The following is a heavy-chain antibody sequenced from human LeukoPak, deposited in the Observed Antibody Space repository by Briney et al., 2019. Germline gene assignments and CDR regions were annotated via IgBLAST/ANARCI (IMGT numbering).Heavy chain of an antibody. Sequence: ASVKVSFKASGYTFTGYYMHWVRQAPGQGLEWMGRINPNSGGTNYAQKFQGRVTMTRDTSISTAYMEPSRLRSDDTAVYYCTRDRGYDYFFDYWGQGTLVTVSS. J-gene: IGHJ4*02. CDR2: INPNSGGT. CDR3: TRDRGYDYFFDY. D-gene: IGHD5-12*01. V-gene: IGHV1-2*06. CDR1: GYTFTGYY.